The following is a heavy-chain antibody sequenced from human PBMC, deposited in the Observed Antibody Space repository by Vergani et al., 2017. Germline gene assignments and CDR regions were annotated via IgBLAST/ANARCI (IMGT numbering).Heavy chain of an antibody. D-gene: IGHD2-15*01. V-gene: IGHV3-11*01. J-gene: IGHJ6*03. CDR2: ISSSGSTI. Sequence: QVQLVESGGGLVKPGGSLRLSCAASGFTFSDYYMSWIRQAPGKGLEWVSYISSSGSTIYYADSVKGRFTISRDNAKNSLYRQMNSLRAEDTAVYYCARGPPRYCSGGSCYHHYYYYYMDVWGKGTTVTVSS. CDR3: ARGPPRYCSGGSCYHHYYYYYMDV. CDR1: GFTFSDYY.